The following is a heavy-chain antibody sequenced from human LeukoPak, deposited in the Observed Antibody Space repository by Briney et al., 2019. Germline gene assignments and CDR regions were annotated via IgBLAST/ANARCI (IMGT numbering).Heavy chain of an antibody. CDR3: ASLLVATIRKHFDY. Sequence: GGSLTLSCSACGFTFSSFWMMWLRPAPGKGWVGVANIKQDGSDKYYVDSVKGRFTISRDNAKNSLYLQMNSLRAEDTAVYYCASLLVATIRKHFDYWGQGTLVTVSS. V-gene: IGHV3-7*03. D-gene: IGHD5-12*01. CDR2: IKQDGSDK. CDR1: GFTFSSFW. J-gene: IGHJ4*02.